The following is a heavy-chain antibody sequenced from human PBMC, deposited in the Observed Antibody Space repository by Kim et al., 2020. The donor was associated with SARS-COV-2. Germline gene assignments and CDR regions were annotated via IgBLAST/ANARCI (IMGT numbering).Heavy chain of an antibody. V-gene: IGHV4-59*01. CDR3: ARGVGVAAVFDY. CDR1: GGSISSYY. CDR2: IYYSGST. J-gene: IGHJ4*02. Sequence: SETLSLTCTVSGGSISSYYWSWIRQPPGKGLEWIGYIYYSGSTNYNASLKSRVTISVDTSKNQFSLKLSSVTAADTAVYYCARGVGVAAVFDYWGQGTLVTVSS. D-gene: IGHD6-25*01.